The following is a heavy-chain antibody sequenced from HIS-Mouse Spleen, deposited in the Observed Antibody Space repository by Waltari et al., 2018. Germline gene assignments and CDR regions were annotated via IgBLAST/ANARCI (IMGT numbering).Heavy chain of an antibody. CDR3: ARSNWYFDY. CDR2: IYSGGST. J-gene: IGHJ4*02. D-gene: IGHD7-27*01. CDR1: GFPVSSNY. V-gene: IGHV3-66*01. Sequence: EVQLVESGGGLVQPGGSLRLSCGAPGFPVSSNYMSWVRQAPGKGLEWVSVIYSGGSTYYADSVKGRFTISRDNSKNTLYLQLNSLRAEDTAVYYCARSNWYFDYWGQGTLVTVSS.